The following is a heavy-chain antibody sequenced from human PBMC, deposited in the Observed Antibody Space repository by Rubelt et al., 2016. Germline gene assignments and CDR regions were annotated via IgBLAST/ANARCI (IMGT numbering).Heavy chain of an antibody. J-gene: IGHJ4*02. D-gene: IGHD2-21*01. V-gene: IGHV4-59*08. Sequence: QVQLQESGPGLVKPSETLSLTCTVSGGSISSYYWSWIRQPPGKGLEWIGYVYYSGSTNYNPSLKSRVTISVDTSKNQFSLKRGAVTAADTAVYYCARRPYCGGDCYFFDYWGQGSLVTVSS. CDR1: GGSISSYY. CDR2: VYYSGST. CDR3: ARRPYCGGDCYFFDY.